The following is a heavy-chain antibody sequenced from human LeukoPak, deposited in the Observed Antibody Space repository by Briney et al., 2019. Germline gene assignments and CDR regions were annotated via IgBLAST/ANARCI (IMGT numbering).Heavy chain of an antibody. D-gene: IGHD3-16*02. J-gene: IGHJ4*02. Sequence: GSLRLSCAASGFTFSNYWMHWVRPAPGKGLELVSGVNGNGGSTSYADSVKSRFTIFRDNSKNTVYLQMNSLRVEDTAVYYCAKSLYGGCDYWGQGTVVTVSS. CDR1: GFTFSNYW. V-gene: IGHV3-23*01. CDR3: AKSLYGGCDY. CDR2: VNGNGGST.